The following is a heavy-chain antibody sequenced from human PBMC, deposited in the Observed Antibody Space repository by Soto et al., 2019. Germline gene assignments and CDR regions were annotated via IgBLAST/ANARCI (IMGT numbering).Heavy chain of an antibody. Sequence: GGSVRLSCAASGFTFSSYWMHWVRQAPGKGLVWVSRINRDGSSTSYADSVKGRFTISRDNAKNTLYLQMNSLRAEDTAVYYCAREIMTTVAIDYWGQGTLVTVSS. CDR3: AREIMTTVAIDY. CDR1: GFTFSSYW. J-gene: IGHJ4*02. D-gene: IGHD4-17*01. V-gene: IGHV3-74*01. CDR2: INRDGSST.